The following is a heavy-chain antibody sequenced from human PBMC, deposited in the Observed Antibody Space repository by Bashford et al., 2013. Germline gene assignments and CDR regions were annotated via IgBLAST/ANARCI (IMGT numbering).Heavy chain of an antibody. CDR2: IYYSGST. V-gene: IGHV4-59*01. D-gene: IGHD6-13*01. Sequence: SETLSLTCTVSGGSISTFFWSWLRQPPGKGLEWIGNIYYSGSTNYNPSLKSRVTISVDTSKNQFSLKLTSVTAADTAVYYCARTHGSRWSIRPFDYWGQGTLVTVSS. J-gene: IGHJ4*02. CDR1: GGSISTFF. CDR3: ARTHGSRWSIRPFDY.